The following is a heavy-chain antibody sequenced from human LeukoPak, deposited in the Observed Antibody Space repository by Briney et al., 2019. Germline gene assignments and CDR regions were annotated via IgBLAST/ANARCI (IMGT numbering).Heavy chain of an antibody. J-gene: IGHJ4*02. V-gene: IGHV3-23*01. CDR3: ARDSGAAAPTFFDY. CDR2: ISGNGGNT. Sequence: GGSLRLSCAASGFTVSSNYMSWVRQAPGKGLEWVSGISGNGGNTYYADSVKGRFTISRDNSKNTLYLQMNSLRAEDTAVYYCARDSGAAAPTFFDYWGQGTLVTVSS. CDR1: GFTVSSNY. D-gene: IGHD2-2*01.